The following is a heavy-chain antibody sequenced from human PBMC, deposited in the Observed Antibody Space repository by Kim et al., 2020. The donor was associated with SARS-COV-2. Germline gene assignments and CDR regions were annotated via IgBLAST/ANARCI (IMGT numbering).Heavy chain of an antibody. D-gene: IGHD3-3*01. CDR2: ISAYNGNT. CDR3: ARATIFGVEHPKAYYFDY. J-gene: IGHJ4*02. Sequence: ASVKVSCKASGYTFTSYGISWVRQAPGQGLEWMGWISAYNGNTNYAQKLQGRVTMTTDTSTSTAYMELRSLRSDDTAVYYCARATIFGVEHPKAYYFDYWGQGTLVTVSS. CDR1: GYTFTSYG. V-gene: IGHV1-18*01.